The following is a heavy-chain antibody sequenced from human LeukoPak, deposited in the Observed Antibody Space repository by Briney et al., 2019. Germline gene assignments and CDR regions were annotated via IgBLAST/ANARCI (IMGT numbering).Heavy chain of an antibody. J-gene: IGHJ6*02. V-gene: IGHV4-59*13. CDR1: GGSLSNYY. CDR2: IYYSGST. D-gene: IGHD2-2*01. Sequence: SETLSLTCTVSGGSLSNYYWSWIRQPPGKGLEWIAYIYYSGSTKYNPAPKSRVTISVDTSKNQFSLNLNSVTAADTAMYYCARTGYCSRISCYPYYYGMDVWGQGTTVTVSS. CDR3: ARTGYCSRISCYPYYYGMDV.